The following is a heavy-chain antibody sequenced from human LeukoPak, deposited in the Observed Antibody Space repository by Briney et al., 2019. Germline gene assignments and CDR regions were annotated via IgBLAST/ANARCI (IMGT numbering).Heavy chain of an antibody. CDR2: IYYIGST. V-gene: IGHV4-59*01. J-gene: IGHJ4*02. CDR1: SGSISNYY. Sequence: SETLSLTCTVSSGSISNYYWSWIRQPPGKGLEWIGYIYYIGSTNYNPSLKSRVTMSVDTSKNQFSLHLSSVTAADTAVYYCARDYGSGFGYFDSWGQGTLVTVSS. D-gene: IGHD6-19*01. CDR3: ARDYGSGFGYFDS.